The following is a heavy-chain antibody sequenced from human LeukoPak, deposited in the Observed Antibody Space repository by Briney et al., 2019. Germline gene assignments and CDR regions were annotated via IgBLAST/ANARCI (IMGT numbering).Heavy chain of an antibody. V-gene: IGHV3-48*03. J-gene: IGHJ5*02. D-gene: IGHD6-13*01. CDR2: ISSSGSTI. Sequence: GGSLRLSCAASGFIFNSYQMNWVRQAPGKGVEWVSHISSSGSTIYYADSVKGRFTISRDNAKNSLYLQMNSLRAEDTAVYYCATGYSSSWYGNWFDPWGQGTLVTVSS. CDR1: GFIFNSYQ. CDR3: ATGYSSSWYGNWFDP.